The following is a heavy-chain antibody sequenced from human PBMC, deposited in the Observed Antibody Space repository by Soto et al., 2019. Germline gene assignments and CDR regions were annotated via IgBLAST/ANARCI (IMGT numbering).Heavy chain of an antibody. J-gene: IGHJ4*02. CDR1: GFTFSSYA. CDR3: AKQRGMVRGAHYG. CDR2: ISGSGGST. V-gene: IGHV3-23*01. Sequence: EVQLLESGGGLVQPGGSLRLSCAASGFTFSSYAMSWVRQAPGKGLGWVSAISGSGGSTYYADSGKGRFTISRDNSKNTLYLQMNSLRAEDTAVYYCAKQRGMVRGAHYGWGQGTLVTVSS. D-gene: IGHD3-10*01.